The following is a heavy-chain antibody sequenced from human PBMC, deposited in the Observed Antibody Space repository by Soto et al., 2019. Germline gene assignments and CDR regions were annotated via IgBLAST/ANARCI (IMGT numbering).Heavy chain of an antibody. J-gene: IGHJ5*02. D-gene: IGHD3-10*01. Sequence: GGSLRLSCAASGFIFSDYSMNWVRQTPGKGLEWVSSISSGSSYIYHADSLKGRFSISRDNAKNSLYLQMNGLRAEDTAVYYCARGGNWFDPWGQGTLVTVSS. CDR3: ARGGNWFDP. CDR2: ISSGSSYI. CDR1: GFIFSDYS. V-gene: IGHV3-21*04.